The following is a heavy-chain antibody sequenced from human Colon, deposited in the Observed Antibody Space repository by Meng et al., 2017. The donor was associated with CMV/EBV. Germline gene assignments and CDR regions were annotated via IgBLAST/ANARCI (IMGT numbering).Heavy chain of an antibody. CDR2: ISSSSSYI. Sequence: GGSLRLSCAASGFTFSSYSMNWVRQAPGKGLEWVSSISSSSSYIYYPDSVKGRFTISRDNAKNSLYLQMNSLRAEDTAVYYCARDARGSYYFDYWGQGTLVTVSS. V-gene: IGHV3-21*01. D-gene: IGHD1-26*01. CDR3: ARDARGSYYFDY. J-gene: IGHJ4*02. CDR1: GFTFSSYS.